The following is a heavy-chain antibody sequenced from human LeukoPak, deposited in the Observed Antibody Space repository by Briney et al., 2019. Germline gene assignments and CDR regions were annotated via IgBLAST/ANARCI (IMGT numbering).Heavy chain of an antibody. CDR3: ARRGSVNALDY. Sequence: GGSLRLSCAASGFTFSHDVMYWVRQAPGKGLECVAAILSDGFTTYYGDSVKGRFIISSDNSKNTLDLQMGSLRPDDLAVYYCARRGSVNALDYWGQGTLVTVPS. V-gene: IGHV3-64*02. J-gene: IGHJ4*02. D-gene: IGHD2-21*01. CDR2: ILSDGFTT. CDR1: GFTFSHDV.